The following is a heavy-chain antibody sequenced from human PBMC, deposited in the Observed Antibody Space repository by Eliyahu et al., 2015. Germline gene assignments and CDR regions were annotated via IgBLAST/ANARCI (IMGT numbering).Heavy chain of an antibody. J-gene: IGHJ4*02. CDR1: GYXFTSYW. D-gene: IGHD6-6*01. CDR3: ARPYYSSSSRVDY. V-gene: IGHV5-51*03. CDR2: XYPGDSDT. Sequence: EVQLVQSGAEVKQPGESLKISCKGSGYXFTSYWIGWVRXMPGKGRXWXGIXYPGDSDTRYSPSFQGQVTISADKSISTAYLQWSSLKASDTAMYYCARPYYSSSSRVDYWGQGTLVTVSS.